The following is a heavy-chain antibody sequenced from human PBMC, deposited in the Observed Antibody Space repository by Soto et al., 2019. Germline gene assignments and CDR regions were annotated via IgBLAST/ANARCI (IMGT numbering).Heavy chain of an antibody. CDR3: ERDAASIAAAGIDY. CDR1: GFTFSSYC. J-gene: IGHJ4*02. V-gene: IGHV3-74*01. Sequence: GGSLRLSCAASGFTFSSYCMHWVRQAPGKGLVWVSRINSDGSSTRYADSVKGRFTISRDNAKNTLYLQMNSLRAEDTAVYYCERDAASIAAAGIDYWGQGTLVTVSS. CDR2: INSDGSST. D-gene: IGHD6-13*01.